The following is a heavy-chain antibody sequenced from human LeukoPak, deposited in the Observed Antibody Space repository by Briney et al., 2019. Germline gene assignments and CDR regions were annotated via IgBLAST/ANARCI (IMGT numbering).Heavy chain of an antibody. Sequence: SQTLSLTCALSGDSLSSNIAAWNWIRQSPSRGLEWLGRTYYRPKRYKAYAVSVKSRITINPDTSKNQFSLQLNSVSPEATAVYYCAREDQTFCSGGSCYISYYYYMDVWGKGTTVTVSS. J-gene: IGHJ6*03. V-gene: IGHV6-1*01. CDR2: TYYRPKRYK. CDR1: GDSLSSNIAA. CDR3: AREDQTFCSGGSCYISYYYYMDV. D-gene: IGHD2-15*01.